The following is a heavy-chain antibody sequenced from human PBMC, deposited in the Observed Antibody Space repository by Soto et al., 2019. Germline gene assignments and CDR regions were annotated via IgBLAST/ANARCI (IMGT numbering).Heavy chain of an antibody. Sequence: ASVKVSCKVSGYTLTELSMHWVRQAPGKGLEWMGGFDPEDGETIYAQKFQGRVTMTTDTSTSTAYMELRSLRSDDTAVYYCARGGSSGWYDYFDYWGQGTLVTVSS. J-gene: IGHJ4*02. D-gene: IGHD6-19*01. CDR1: GYTLTELS. CDR2: FDPEDGET. CDR3: ARGGSSGWYDYFDY. V-gene: IGHV1-24*01.